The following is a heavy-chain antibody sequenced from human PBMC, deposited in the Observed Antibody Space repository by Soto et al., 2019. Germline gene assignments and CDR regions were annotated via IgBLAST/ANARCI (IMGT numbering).Heavy chain of an antibody. D-gene: IGHD6-13*01. CDR2: IYYSGST. V-gene: IGHV4-59*08. CDR1: GGSISSYY. Sequence: SETLSLTCTVSGGSISSYYWSWIRQPPGKGLEWIGYIYYSGSTNYNPSLKSRVTISVDTSKNQFSLKLSSVTAADTAVYYCASGIAAAGTRRLAYYFDYWGQGTLVTVSS. CDR3: ASGIAAAGTRRLAYYFDY. J-gene: IGHJ4*02.